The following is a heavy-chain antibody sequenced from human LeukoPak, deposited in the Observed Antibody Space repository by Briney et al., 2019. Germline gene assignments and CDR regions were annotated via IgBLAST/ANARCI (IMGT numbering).Heavy chain of an antibody. V-gene: IGHV4-38-2*01. CDR2: IYHSGST. Sequence: SETLSLTCAVSGYSISSGYYWGWIRQPPGKGLEWIGSIYHSGSTYYNPSLKSRVTISVDTSKNQFSLKLSSVPAADTAVYYCARLGYCSSTSCYYFYYWGQGTLVTVSS. J-gene: IGHJ4*02. D-gene: IGHD2-2*01. CDR3: ARLGYCSSTSCYYFYY. CDR1: GYSISSGYY.